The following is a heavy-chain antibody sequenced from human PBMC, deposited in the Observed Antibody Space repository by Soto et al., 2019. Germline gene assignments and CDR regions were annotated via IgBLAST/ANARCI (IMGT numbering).Heavy chain of an antibody. CDR1: GYSFTSYW. D-gene: IGHD3-22*01. J-gene: IGHJ4*01. CDR3: ASSVGYHFSGYYYFDY. V-gene: IGHV5-51*01. Sequence: GESLKISCKGSGYSFTSYWIGCVRQMPGKGLEWMGSIYPGDSDTRYSPSFQGQVTISADKSISTAYQQWSSLKASDAAMYYCASSVGYHFSGYYYFDYWGHGTLVTVS. CDR2: IYPGDSDT.